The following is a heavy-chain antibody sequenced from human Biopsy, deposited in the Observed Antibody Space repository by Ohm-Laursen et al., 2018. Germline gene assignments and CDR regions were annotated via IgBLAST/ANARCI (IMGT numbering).Heavy chain of an antibody. CDR2: ISPSGGGT. V-gene: IGHV1-46*01. CDR1: GYTFAGYY. Sequence: GASVKVSCKASGYTFAGYYLHWVRQAPGRGLEWMGIISPSGGGTMDTQKFQDRLTMTRDTSTSTVHMELKSLKSEDTAVYYCAIFEGYSDDNLDYEHYGMDVWGQGTTVTVSS. CDR3: AIFEGYSDDNLDYEHYGMDV. J-gene: IGHJ6*02. D-gene: IGHD1-26*01.